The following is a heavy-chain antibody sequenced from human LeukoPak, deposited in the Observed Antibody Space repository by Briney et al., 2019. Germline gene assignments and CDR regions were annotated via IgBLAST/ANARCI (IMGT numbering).Heavy chain of an antibody. Sequence: SETLSLTCTVSGGSISSSSYYWGWIRQPPGKGLEWIGSIYYTGTTYYNPSLKSRVTLSIDMSKNQFSLKLNSVTAADTAVYYCARVQPMLSSKPHFDYWGQGTLVTVSS. CDR3: ARVQPMLSSKPHFDY. CDR1: GGSISSSSYY. D-gene: IGHD6-13*01. J-gene: IGHJ4*02. CDR2: IYYTGTT. V-gene: IGHV4-39*07.